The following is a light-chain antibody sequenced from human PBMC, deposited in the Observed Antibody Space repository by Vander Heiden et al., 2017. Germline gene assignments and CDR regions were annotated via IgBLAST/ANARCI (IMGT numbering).Light chain of an antibody. CDR3: QHYNNWPPYS. V-gene: IGKV3-15*01. Sequence: EIVMTQSPGTLSVSPGERATLSCRASQSVNSNLAWYQQKVGQAPRLLIYGASTRATGNPVRFSGSGYGTEFTLTISSLQSEDFAVYYCQHYNNWPPYSFGQGTKLEI. J-gene: IGKJ2*03. CDR2: GAS. CDR1: QSVNSN.